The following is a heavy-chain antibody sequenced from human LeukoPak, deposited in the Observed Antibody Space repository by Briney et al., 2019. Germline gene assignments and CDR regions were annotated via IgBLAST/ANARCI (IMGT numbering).Heavy chain of an antibody. V-gene: IGHV3-9*01. CDR1: GFTFDDYA. CDR3: AKGKRSGLVYSAIDH. J-gene: IGHJ4*02. D-gene: IGHD3/OR15-3a*01. Sequence: PGRSLRPSCAASGFTFDDYAMHWVRQAPGKGLEWVSGVTWNSGIIVYADSVKGRFTVSRDNARNSLFLEMTSLRGDDTALYYCAKGKRSGLVYSAIDHWGQGTLVSVSS. CDR2: VTWNSGII.